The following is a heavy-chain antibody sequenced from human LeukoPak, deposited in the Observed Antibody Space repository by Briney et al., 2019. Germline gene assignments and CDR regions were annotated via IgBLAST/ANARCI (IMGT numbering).Heavy chain of an antibody. V-gene: IGHV4-30-2*01. Sequence: SETLSLTCAVSGVSNTSDTYYWSWIRQPPGKGLEWIGYILHSGSTYHNPSLKSRVTISIDTSKSQFSLKLSSVTAADTAVYFCARTRDFWSAYFDYWGQGTLVTVSS. J-gene: IGHJ4*02. CDR3: ARTRDFWSAYFDY. D-gene: IGHD3-3*01. CDR2: ILHSGST. CDR1: GVSNTSDTYY.